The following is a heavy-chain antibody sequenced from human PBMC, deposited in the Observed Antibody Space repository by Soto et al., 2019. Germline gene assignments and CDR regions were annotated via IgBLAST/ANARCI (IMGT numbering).Heavy chain of an antibody. CDR3: ARFRTNDAWYYDFWSGYYGNFDY. J-gene: IGHJ4*02. CDR1: GGSFSGYY. CDR2: INHSGST. D-gene: IGHD3-3*01. V-gene: IGHV4-34*01. Sequence: QVQLQQWGAGLLKPSETLSLTCAVYGGSFSGYYWSWIRQPPGKGLEWIGEINHSGSTNYNPSLKSRVTISVDTSKNQFSLKLSSVTAADTAVYYCARFRTNDAWYYDFWSGYYGNFDYWGQGTLVTVSS.